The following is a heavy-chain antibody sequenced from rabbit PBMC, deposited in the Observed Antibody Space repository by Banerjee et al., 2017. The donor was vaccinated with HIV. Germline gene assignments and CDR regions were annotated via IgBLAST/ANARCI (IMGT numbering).Heavy chain of an antibody. J-gene: IGHJ3*01. D-gene: IGHD8-1*01. Sequence: QEQLEESGGDLVKPEGSLTLTCTASGFSFSNGYVMCWVRQAPGKGLEWIACIDAGSTGNTYYVSWAKGRFTISRTSSTTVTLQMTSLTAADTATYFCARNGGSNYGTRLDLWGPGTLVTVS. CDR3: ARNGGSNYGTRLDL. V-gene: IGHV1S45*01. CDR2: IDAGSTGNT. CDR1: GFSFSNGYV.